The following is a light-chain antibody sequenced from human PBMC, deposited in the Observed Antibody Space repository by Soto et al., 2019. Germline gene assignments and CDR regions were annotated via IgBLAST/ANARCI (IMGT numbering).Light chain of an antibody. CDR1: SSDVGGYSH. CDR3: SAFTSSNTYV. CDR2: DVS. Sequence: QSALTQPASVSGSPGQSISISCTGTSSDVGGYSHVSWYQQHPGKAPKVMIYDVSNRPSGVSSRFSGSKSGNTAFLTISGLQAEDEADFYCSAFTSSNTYVFGTGTKVTVL. V-gene: IGLV2-14*03. J-gene: IGLJ1*01.